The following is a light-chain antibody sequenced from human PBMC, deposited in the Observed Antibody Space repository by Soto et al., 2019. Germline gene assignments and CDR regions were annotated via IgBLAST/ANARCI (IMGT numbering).Light chain of an antibody. CDR1: SSDVGAYNY. J-gene: IGLJ2*01. V-gene: IGLV2-14*03. CDR2: DVS. CDR3: SSYTRGSTLVV. Sequence: QSALTQPASVSGSPGQSITISCTGTSSDVGAYNYVSWYQQHPGKAPKLLIYDVSTRPSGVSNRFSGSKSGNTASLTISGLQAEDDADYYCSSYTRGSTLVVFGGGTKLTVL.